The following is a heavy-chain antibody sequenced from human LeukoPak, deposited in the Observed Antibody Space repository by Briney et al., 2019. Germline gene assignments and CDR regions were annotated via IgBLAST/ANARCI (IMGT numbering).Heavy chain of an antibody. D-gene: IGHD2-21*01. Sequence: GGSLRLSCAASGFTFSSYGMSWVRQAPGKGLEWVSAISGSGGSTYYADSVKGRFTISRDNSKNTLYLQMNSLRAEDTAVYYCARGTGILRRYYFDYWGQGTLVTVSS. CDR2: ISGSGGST. CDR1: GFTFSSYG. V-gene: IGHV3-23*01. CDR3: ARGTGILRRYYFDY. J-gene: IGHJ4*02.